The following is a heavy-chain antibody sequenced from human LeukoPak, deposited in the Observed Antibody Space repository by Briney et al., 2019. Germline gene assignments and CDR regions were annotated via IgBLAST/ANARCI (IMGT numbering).Heavy chain of an antibody. CDR3: ARGDIVVVPAAMRGGYDYYYGMDV. CDR2: IIPIFGTA. CDR1: GGTFTSYA. D-gene: IGHD2-2*01. J-gene: IGHJ6*04. Sequence: SVKVSCKASGGTFTSYAISWVRQAPGQGLEWMGGIIPIFGTANYAQKFQGRVTITGDKSTSTAYMELSSLRSEDTAVYYCARGDIVVVPAAMRGGYDYYYGMDVWGKGTTVTVSS. V-gene: IGHV1-69*06.